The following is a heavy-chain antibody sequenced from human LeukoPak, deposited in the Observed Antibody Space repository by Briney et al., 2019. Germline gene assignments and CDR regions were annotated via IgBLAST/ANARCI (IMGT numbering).Heavy chain of an antibody. J-gene: IGHJ4*02. V-gene: IGHV3-53*01. CDR3: AREMSGSYFDY. Sequence: PSETLSLTCAVYGGSFSGYYWSWVRQAPGKGLEWVSVIYSGGSTYYADSVKGRFTISRDNSKNTLYLQMNSLRAEDTAVYYCAREMSGSYFDYWGQGTLVTVSS. CDR2: IYSGGST. D-gene: IGHD1-26*01. CDR1: GGSFSGYY.